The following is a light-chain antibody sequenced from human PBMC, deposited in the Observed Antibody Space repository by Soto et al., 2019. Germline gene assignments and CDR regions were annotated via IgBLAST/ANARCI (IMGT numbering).Light chain of an antibody. J-gene: IGKJ4*01. V-gene: IGKV1-9*01. CDR3: QQLNSYPPALT. CDR2: AAS. CDR1: QGISSY. Sequence: IQLTQSPSSLSASVGDRVTITCRASQGISSYLAWDQQKPGKAPKLLIYAASTLQSGVPSRFSGSGSGTDFTLTISSLQPEDCATYYCQQLNSYPPALTFGGGTKVEIK.